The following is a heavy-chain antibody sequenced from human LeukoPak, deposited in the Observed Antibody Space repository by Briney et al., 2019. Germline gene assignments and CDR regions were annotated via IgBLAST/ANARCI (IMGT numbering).Heavy chain of an antibody. D-gene: IGHD3-3*01. Sequence: ASVKVSCKASGYTFTSYDINWVRQATGQGLEWMGWMNPNSGNTGYAQKFRGRVTMTRNTSISTAYMELSSLRSEDTAVYYCARGGVNNYDFWSGYYYYYGMDVWGQGTTVTVSS. CDR2: MNPNSGNT. CDR3: ARGGVNNYDFWSGYYYYYGMDV. CDR1: GYTFTSYD. V-gene: IGHV1-8*01. J-gene: IGHJ6*02.